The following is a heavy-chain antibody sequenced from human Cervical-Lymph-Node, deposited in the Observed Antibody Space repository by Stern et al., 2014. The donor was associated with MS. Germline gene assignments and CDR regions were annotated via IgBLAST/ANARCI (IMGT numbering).Heavy chain of an antibody. V-gene: IGHV4-4*02. J-gene: IGHJ4*02. CDR3: ARAPRGYSYGYY. D-gene: IGHD5-18*01. CDR1: GGSISTSTW. Sequence: QVQLQESCPGLGKPSGTLSLTCAVSGGSISTSTWRSWVRQPPGKGLEWIGKIYHSGRTHYHPSLKSRVTISEDKPKNQFALKLSSGTAADTAVYYCARAPRGYSYGYYWGQGTLVTVSS. CDR2: IYHSGRT.